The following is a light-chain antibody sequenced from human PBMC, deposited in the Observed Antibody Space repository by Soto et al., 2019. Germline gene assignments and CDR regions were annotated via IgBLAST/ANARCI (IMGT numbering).Light chain of an antibody. CDR2: EVR. Sequence: QSVLTQPASVSGAAGQAITISCTGTSSDVGAYDFVSWYQQHPDKAPKLMIYEVRGRPSGVSNRFSGSKSFNTATLTISGLQAEDEADHYCSSHTTRNTRVFGTGTKVTVL. V-gene: IGLV2-14*03. J-gene: IGLJ1*01. CDR1: SSDVGAYDF. CDR3: SSHTTRNTRV.